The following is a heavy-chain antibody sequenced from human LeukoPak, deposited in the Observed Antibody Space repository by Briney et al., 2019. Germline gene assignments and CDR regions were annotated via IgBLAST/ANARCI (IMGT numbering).Heavy chain of an antibody. Sequence: AGGSLRLSCAASGFTFSSYEMNWVRQAPGKGLEWVSYISSSGSTIYYADSVKGRFTISRDNSKNTLYLQMNSLRAEDTAVYYCAKERVSQTLSYFDYWGQGTLVTVSS. CDR1: GFTFSSYE. V-gene: IGHV3-48*03. D-gene: IGHD6-13*01. CDR2: ISSSGSTI. CDR3: AKERVSQTLSYFDY. J-gene: IGHJ4*02.